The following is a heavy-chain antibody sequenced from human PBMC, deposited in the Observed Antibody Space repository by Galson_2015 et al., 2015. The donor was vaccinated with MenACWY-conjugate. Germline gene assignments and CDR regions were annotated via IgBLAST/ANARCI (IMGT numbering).Heavy chain of an antibody. Sequence: SLRLSCAASGFTFSDYYMSWIRQAPGKGLEWVSYTTSSGTYADYADSVKGRFTVSRDNAKNSLYLQLNSLRFEDTALYYCAKSGYDSGWYIETWGQGTLVTVSS. CDR2: TTSSGTYA. J-gene: IGHJ4*02. CDR3: AKSGYDSGWYIET. V-gene: IGHV3-11*03. CDR1: GFTFSDYY. D-gene: IGHD6-19*01.